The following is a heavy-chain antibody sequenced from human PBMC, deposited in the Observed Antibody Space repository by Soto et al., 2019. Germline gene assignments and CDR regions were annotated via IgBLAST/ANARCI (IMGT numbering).Heavy chain of an antibody. D-gene: IGHD3-22*01. CDR2: INHSGST. V-gene: IGHV4-34*01. CDR1: GGSFSGYY. J-gene: IGHJ5*02. Sequence: PSETLSLTCAVYGGSFSGYYWSWIRQPPGKGLEWIGEINHSGSTNYNPSLKSRVTISVDTSKNQFSLKLSSVTAADTAVYYCARTSGYYYVSWFDPWGQGTLVTVS. CDR3: ARTSGYYYVSWFDP.